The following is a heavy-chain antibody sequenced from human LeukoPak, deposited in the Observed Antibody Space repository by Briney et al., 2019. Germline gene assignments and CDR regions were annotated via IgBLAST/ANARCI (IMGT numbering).Heavy chain of an antibody. CDR2: ISYNGGST. J-gene: IGHJ4*02. CDR1: GFTFSNYD. V-gene: IGHV3-64*01. CDR3: ARVRGADLFDY. Sequence: GGSLSLSCAASGFTFSNYDMHWVRQAPGKGLEYVSGISYNGGSTYYANSVKGRFIIPRDNSKNTLYLQMGSLRAEDMAVYYCARVRGADLFDYWGQGTLVTVPS. D-gene: IGHD3-10*01.